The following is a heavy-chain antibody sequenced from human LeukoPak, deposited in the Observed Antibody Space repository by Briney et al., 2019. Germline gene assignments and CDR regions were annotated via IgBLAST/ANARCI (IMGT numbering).Heavy chain of an antibody. CDR3: AREVVEGATGEDGFEP. V-gene: IGHV4-59*01. CDR2: TYYSGST. Sequence: SETLSLTCTVSGGSISSYYWSWIRQPPGKGLEWNGYTYYSGSTNYNPSLKSRVTISVDTSTNQFSLNLSSVTAADTAVYDCAREVVEGATGEDGFEPRGQGTLVTVS. CDR1: GGSISSYY. J-gene: IGHJ5*02. D-gene: IGHD1-26*01.